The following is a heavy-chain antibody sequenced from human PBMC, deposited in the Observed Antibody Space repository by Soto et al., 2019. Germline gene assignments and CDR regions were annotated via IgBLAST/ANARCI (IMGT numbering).Heavy chain of an antibody. V-gene: IGHV3-48*02. J-gene: IGHJ6*02. D-gene: IGHD3-10*01. CDR1: GSTFSLYS. CDR3: ARAVTWGLDV. CDR2: ISRSSTGI. Sequence: EVQLVESGGALVQPGGSLRPPCAASGSTFSLYSMSWVRQAPGKGLEWVSYISRSSTGIHYADSVKGRFTISRDDATNSMHLQMNSLRDGDTAVYYCARAVTWGLDVWGQGTTVSISS.